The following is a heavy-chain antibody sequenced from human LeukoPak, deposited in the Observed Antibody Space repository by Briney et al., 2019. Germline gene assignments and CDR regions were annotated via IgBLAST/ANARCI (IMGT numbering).Heavy chain of an antibody. CDR1: GYTFTSYD. J-gene: IGHJ3*02. V-gene: IGHV1-8*01. CDR3: ARAPDYYDRSSLWAPNKESAFDI. D-gene: IGHD3-22*01. CDR2: MNPNSGNT. Sequence: ASVKVSCKASGYTFTSYDINWVRQATGQGLEWMGWMNPNSGNTGYAQKFQGRVTMTRNTSISTAYMELSSLRSEDTAVYYCARAPDYYDRSSLWAPNKESAFDIWGQGTMVTVSS.